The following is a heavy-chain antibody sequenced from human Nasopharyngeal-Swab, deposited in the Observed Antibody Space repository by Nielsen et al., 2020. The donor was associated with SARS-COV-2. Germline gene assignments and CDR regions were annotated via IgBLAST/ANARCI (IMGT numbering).Heavy chain of an antibody. CDR3: ATGEPYVWGSYRYDY. CDR2: INPSGGST. V-gene: IGHV1-46*01. CDR1: GYTFTNHF. D-gene: IGHD3-16*02. J-gene: IGHJ4*02. Sequence: ASVKVSCKASGYTFTNHFMHWVRQAPGQGLEWMGMINPSGGSTGYAQNFQGRVTVTRDTSTSTAYMELSSLRSEDTAVYYCATGEPYVWGSYRYDYWGQGTLVTVSS.